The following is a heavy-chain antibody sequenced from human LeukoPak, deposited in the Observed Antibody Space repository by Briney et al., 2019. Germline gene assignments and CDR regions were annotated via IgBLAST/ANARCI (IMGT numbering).Heavy chain of an antibody. Sequence: GGSLRLSCAASGFTFSSYGMHWVRQAPGKGLEWVAVISYDGSNKYYVDSVKGRFTISRDNSKSTLHLQMNSLRAEDTAVYYCAKNPPRLNLYAFDMWGQGTMVTVSS. CDR3: AKNPPRLNLYAFDM. CDR2: ISYDGSNK. J-gene: IGHJ3*02. CDR1: GFTFSSYG. V-gene: IGHV3-30*18.